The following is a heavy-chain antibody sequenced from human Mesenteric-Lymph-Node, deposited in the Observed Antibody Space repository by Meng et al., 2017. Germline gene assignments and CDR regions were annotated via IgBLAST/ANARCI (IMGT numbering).Heavy chain of an antibody. J-gene: IGHJ4*02. Sequence: LTASGPGLVTPSETLSLTCAVSGGSFSSVYWWTWVRQSPGKGLEWIGSIYYSGSTYYNPSLRSRVTMSLDTSKNQFSLKLSSVTATDTAVYYCARHDGGYGDYFDHWGQGTLVTVSS. D-gene: IGHD5-12*01. CDR3: ARHDGGYGDYFDH. CDR2: IYYSGST. V-gene: IGHV4-39*01. CDR1: GGSFSSVYW.